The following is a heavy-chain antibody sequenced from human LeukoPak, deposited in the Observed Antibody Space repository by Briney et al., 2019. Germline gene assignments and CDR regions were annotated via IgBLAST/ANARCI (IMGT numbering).Heavy chain of an antibody. CDR1: GGYINSGNYY. CDR3: ASGGVGARPD. V-gene: IGHV4-61*02. Sequence: SQTLSLTCTVSGGYINSGNYYWNWIRQPAGKGLEWIGRIYISGAINYNPSLKSRVTISVDTSKKQFSLKLTSVTAADAAVYYCASGGVGARPDWGQGTLVIVSS. CDR2: IYISGAI. J-gene: IGHJ4*02. D-gene: IGHD1-26*01.